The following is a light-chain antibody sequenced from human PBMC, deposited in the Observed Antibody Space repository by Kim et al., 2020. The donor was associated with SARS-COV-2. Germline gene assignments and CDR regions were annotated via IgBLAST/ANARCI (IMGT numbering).Light chain of an antibody. CDR3: LLYYGGAWV. Sequence: PGETVTPTCASSTGAVTSGYEPNWFQQKPGQAPRALSYSTSNKHAWTPARLSGSLLGGKAALTLSGVQPEDEAEYYCLLYYGGAWVFGGGTQLTVL. CDR2: STS. J-gene: IGLJ3*02. V-gene: IGLV7-43*01. CDR1: TGAVTSGYE.